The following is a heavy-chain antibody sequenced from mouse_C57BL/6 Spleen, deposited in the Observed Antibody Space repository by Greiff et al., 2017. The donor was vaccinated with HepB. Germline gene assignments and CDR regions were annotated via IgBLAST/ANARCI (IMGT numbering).Heavy chain of an antibody. CDR1: GYTFTSYW. Sequence: QVHVKQPGAELVMPGASVKLSCKASGYTFTSYWMHWVKQRPGQGLEWIGEIDPSDSYTNYNQKFKGKSTLTVDKSSSTAYMQLSSLTSEDSAVYYCARNQGYGSPWFAYWGQGTLVTVSA. V-gene: IGHV1-69*01. CDR3: ARNQGYGSPWFAY. J-gene: IGHJ3*01. D-gene: IGHD1-1*01. CDR2: IDPSDSYT.